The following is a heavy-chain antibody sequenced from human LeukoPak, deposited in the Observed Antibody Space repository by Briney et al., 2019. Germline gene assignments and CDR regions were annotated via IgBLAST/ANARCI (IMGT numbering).Heavy chain of an antibody. D-gene: IGHD5-12*01. CDR3: ARGYSGYDTFDY. CDR1: GFTFSDYY. J-gene: IGHJ4*02. CDR2: ISSSSSYT. Sequence: PGGSLRLSCAASGFTFSDYYMSWIRQAPGKGLEWVSYISSSSSYTNYADSVKGRFTISRDNAKNSLYPQMNSLRAEDTAVYYCARGYSGYDTFDYWGQGTLVTVSS. V-gene: IGHV3-11*05.